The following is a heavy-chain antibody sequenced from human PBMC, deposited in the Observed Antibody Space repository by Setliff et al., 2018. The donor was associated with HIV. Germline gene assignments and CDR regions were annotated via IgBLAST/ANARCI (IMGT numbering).Heavy chain of an antibody. J-gene: IGHJ4*02. D-gene: IGHD3-3*01. Sequence: SETLSLTCTVSGGSISSSIYYWGWIRQPPGKGLEWIGFIYYSGSTYYYGGSTYYNPSLKSRVTISVDTSKNQFSLKLSSVTAADTAVYYCARTQPDTIFGVVVFDCWGQGTLVTVSS. V-gene: IGHV4-39*01. CDR1: GGSISSSIYY. CDR3: ARTQPDTIFGVVVFDC. CDR2: IYYSGSTYYYGGST.